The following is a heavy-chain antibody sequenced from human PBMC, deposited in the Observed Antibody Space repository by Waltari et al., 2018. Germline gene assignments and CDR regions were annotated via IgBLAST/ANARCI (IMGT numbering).Heavy chain of an antibody. D-gene: IGHD6-13*01. CDR1: GYTFTNYY. Sequence: QVQLVQSGAEVERPGASVRISCKASGYTFTNYYVHWLRQAPGRGVGWLGIMDPDGGGTTYAPEFRDRLSLTRDTSTSGLYLALDNLNSDDSAIYFCARGRGTLGQLLVTYWGQGTQVLVSS. CDR3: ARGRGTLGQLLVTY. J-gene: IGHJ4*02. V-gene: IGHV1-46*01. CDR2: MDPDGGGT.